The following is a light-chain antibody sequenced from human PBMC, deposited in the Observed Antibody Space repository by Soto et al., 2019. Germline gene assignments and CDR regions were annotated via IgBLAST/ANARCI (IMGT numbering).Light chain of an antibody. V-gene: IGKV2-28*01. CDR1: QSLLYNNTYNY. J-gene: IGKJ5*01. CDR3: MQALQSLN. Sequence: EIVMTHSPLTLPVTPGEPASISCRSSQSLLYNNTYNYLDWYVQKPGQSPQLLIYFGSNRAPGVPDRFSGSGSGTDFTLKINRVEAEDVGTYYCMQALQSLNFGQGTQREIK. CDR2: FGS.